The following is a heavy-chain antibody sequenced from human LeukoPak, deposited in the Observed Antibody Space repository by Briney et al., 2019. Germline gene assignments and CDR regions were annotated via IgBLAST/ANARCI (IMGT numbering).Heavy chain of an antibody. Sequence: SETLSLTCTVSGGAISSSYWSWIRQPPGKGLEWIGYIYYSGSANYNPSLKSRVTISVDTSKNRFSLKLSSVTAADTAVYYCARGSGVGPTYYFDYWGQGTLVTVSS. V-gene: IGHV4-59*01. CDR1: GGAISSSY. D-gene: IGHD1-26*01. CDR3: ARGSGVGPTYYFDY. J-gene: IGHJ4*02. CDR2: IYYSGSA.